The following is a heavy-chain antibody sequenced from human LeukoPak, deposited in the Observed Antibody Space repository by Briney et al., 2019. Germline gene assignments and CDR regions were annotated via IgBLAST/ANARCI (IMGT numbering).Heavy chain of an antibody. Sequence: QPGGSLRLSCAASGFPFSSYAMYWVRQAPGKGLVWVARIHGDGDNISYADSVRGRFTISRDNSKNTLYLQMNSLRAEDTAVYYCAREVGDGYNSLDYWGQGTLVTVSS. CDR1: GFPFSSYA. V-gene: IGHV3-74*01. CDR3: AREVGDGYNSLDY. J-gene: IGHJ4*02. CDR2: IHGDGDNI. D-gene: IGHD5-24*01.